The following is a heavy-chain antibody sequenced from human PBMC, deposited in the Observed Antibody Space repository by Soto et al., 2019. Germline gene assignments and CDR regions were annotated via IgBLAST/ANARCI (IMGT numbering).Heavy chain of an antibody. Sequence: SETLRLTYAVEGGSCVGYYWSWILQPPGKGLEWIGEINHSGSTNYNPSLKSRVTISVDTSKNQFSLKLTSVTAADTAVYYCARDRNLITVFSLFDPWGHGTLVTVFS. CDR2: INHSGST. CDR3: ARDRNLITVFSLFDP. J-gene: IGHJ5*02. V-gene: IGHV4-34*01. D-gene: IGHD4-4*01. CDR1: GGSCVGYY.